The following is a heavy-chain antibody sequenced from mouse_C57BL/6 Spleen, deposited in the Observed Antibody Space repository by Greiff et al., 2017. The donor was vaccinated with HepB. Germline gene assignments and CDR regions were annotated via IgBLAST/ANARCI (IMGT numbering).Heavy chain of an antibody. Sequence: VQLQQSGAELARPGASVKMSCKASGYTFTSYTMHWVKQRPGQGLEWIGYINPSSGYTKYNQKFKDKATLTADKSSSTAYMQLSSLTSEDSAVYHGAGGGGSSPFAYWGQGTLVTVAA. J-gene: IGHJ3*01. D-gene: IGHD1-1*01. CDR2: INPSSGYT. CDR3: AGGGGSSPFAY. CDR1: GYTFTSYT. V-gene: IGHV1-4*01.